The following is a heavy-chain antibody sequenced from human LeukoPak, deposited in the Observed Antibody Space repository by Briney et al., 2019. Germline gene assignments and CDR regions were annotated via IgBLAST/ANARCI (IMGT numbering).Heavy chain of an antibody. Sequence: GGSLRLSCAASGFTFSSYEVSWVRQAPGKGLEWLSYSNSNGETTYYADSVKGRFTISRDNAKNSLYMQMNSLRAEDTAVYYCARQLGYSYGYAFDYRGQGTLVTVSS. CDR2: SNSNGETT. J-gene: IGHJ4*02. CDR3: ARQLGYSYGYAFDY. CDR1: GFTFSSYE. D-gene: IGHD5-18*01. V-gene: IGHV3-48*03.